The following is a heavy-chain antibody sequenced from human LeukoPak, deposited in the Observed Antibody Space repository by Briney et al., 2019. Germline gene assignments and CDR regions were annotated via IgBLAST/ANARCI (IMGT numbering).Heavy chain of an antibody. Sequence: ASVKVSRKASGYTFTSYDINWVRQATGQGLEWMGWMNPNSGNTGYAQKLQGRVTMTTDTSTSTAYMELRSLRSDDTAVYYCARDQYYDSSGYYYGFDYWGQGTLVTVSS. CDR3: ARDQYYDSSGYYYGFDY. CDR1: GYTFTSYD. D-gene: IGHD3-22*01. J-gene: IGHJ4*02. CDR2: MNPNSGNT. V-gene: IGHV1-8*02.